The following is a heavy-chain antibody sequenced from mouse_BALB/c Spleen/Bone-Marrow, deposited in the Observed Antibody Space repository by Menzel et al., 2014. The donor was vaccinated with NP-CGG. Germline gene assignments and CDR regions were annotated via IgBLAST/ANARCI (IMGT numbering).Heavy chain of an antibody. J-gene: IGHJ1*01. Sequence: EVKLMESGPGLMKPSQSLSLTCSVTGFSITSGYYWNWIRQFPGHTLEWMGYITFDGSYDHNPSLKNRISITRDTSNNQFFLKLNSVTAEDTASYYCARALGSDVWYFDVWGAGTTVTVSS. D-gene: IGHD1-1*02. CDR2: ITFDGSY. V-gene: IGHV3-6*02. CDR1: GFSITSGYY. CDR3: ARALGSDVWYFDV.